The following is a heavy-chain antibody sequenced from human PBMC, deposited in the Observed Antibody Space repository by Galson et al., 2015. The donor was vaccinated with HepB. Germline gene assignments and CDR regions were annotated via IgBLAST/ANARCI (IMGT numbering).Heavy chain of an antibody. D-gene: IGHD6-13*01. CDR2: IDWDDDT. J-gene: IGHJ4*02. CDR3: ARIRGSFSSSWLYYFDY. V-gene: IGHV2-70*20. Sequence: PALVKPTQTLTLTCTFSGFSLSATGMCVSWVRQPPGKALEWLALIDWDDDTYFSTSLKTRLTISKDTSKSQVVLTVTNMDPVDTATYYCARIRGSFSSSWLYYFDYWGQGTLVTVSS. CDR1: GFSLSATGMC.